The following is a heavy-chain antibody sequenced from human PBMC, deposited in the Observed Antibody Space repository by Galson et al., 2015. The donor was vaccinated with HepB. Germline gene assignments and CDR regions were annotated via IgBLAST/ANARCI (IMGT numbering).Heavy chain of an antibody. V-gene: IGHV4-59*01. CDR2: IYYSGST. CDR3: ARFLDDFWSGYLGPYFDY. J-gene: IGHJ4*02. Sequence: ETLSLTCTVSGGSISSYYWSWIRQPPGKGLEWIGYIYYSGSTNYNPSLKSRVTISVDTSKNQFSLKLSSVTAADTAVYYCARFLDDFWSGYLGPYFDYWGQGTLVTVSS. D-gene: IGHD3-3*01. CDR1: GGSISSYY.